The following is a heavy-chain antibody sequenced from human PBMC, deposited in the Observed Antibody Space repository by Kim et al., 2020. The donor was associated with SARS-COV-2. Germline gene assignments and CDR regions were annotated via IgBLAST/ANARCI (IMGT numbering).Heavy chain of an antibody. CDR2: IYYSGST. CDR3: ARLIAARRGSWFDP. Sequence: SETLSLTCTVSGGSISSSSYYWGWIRQPPGKGLEWIGSIYYSGSTYYNPSLKSRVTISVDTSKNQFSLKLSSVTAADTAVYYCARLIAARRGSWFDPWGQGTLVTVSS. V-gene: IGHV4-39*01. D-gene: IGHD6-6*01. J-gene: IGHJ5*02. CDR1: GGSISSSSYY.